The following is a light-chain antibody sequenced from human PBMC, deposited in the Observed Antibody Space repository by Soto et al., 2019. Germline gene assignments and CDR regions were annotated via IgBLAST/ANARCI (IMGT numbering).Light chain of an antibody. CDR3: QQYGSSLMYT. CDR1: QSVSSSY. J-gene: IGKJ2*01. CDR2: GAS. Sequence: EIVLTQSPGTLSLSPGERATLSCRASQSVSSSYLAWYQQIPGQAPRLIIYGASTRATGIPDRFSCSGSGTDFALTIIRLEPEDFAVYYCQQYGSSLMYTFGQGTKLEIK. V-gene: IGKV3-20*01.